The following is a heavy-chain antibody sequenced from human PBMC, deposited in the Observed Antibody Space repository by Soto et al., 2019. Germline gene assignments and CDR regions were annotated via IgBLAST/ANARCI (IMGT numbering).Heavy chain of an antibody. J-gene: IGHJ6*02. Sequence: GGSLRLSCAASGFTFSSYWMHWVRQAPGKGLVWVSRINSDGSSTSYADSVKGRFTISRDNAKNTLYLQMNSLRAEDTAVYYCARDKYYDFWSGYYYYYYGMDVWGQGTTLTVSS. V-gene: IGHV3-74*01. D-gene: IGHD3-3*01. CDR2: INSDGSST. CDR1: GFTFSSYW. CDR3: ARDKYYDFWSGYYYYYYGMDV.